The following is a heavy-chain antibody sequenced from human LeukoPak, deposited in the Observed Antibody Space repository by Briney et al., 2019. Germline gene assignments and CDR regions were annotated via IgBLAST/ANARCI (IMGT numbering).Heavy chain of an antibody. CDR3: ARHNKEYYDFWSGPDAFDI. V-gene: IGHV4-34*01. Sequence: PSETLSLTCAVYGGSFSGYYWSWIRQPPGKGLEWIGEINHSGSTNYNPSLKSRVTISVDTSKNQFSLKLSSVTAADTAVYYCARHNKEYYDFWSGPDAFDIWGQGTMVTVSS. CDR1: GGSFSGYY. D-gene: IGHD3-3*01. J-gene: IGHJ3*02. CDR2: INHSGST.